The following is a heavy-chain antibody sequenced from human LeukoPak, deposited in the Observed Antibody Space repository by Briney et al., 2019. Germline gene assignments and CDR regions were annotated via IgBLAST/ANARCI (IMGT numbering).Heavy chain of an antibody. CDR1: GFTFSSYS. CDR3: ARGAGGYYDSSGYYYGTPYFDY. V-gene: IGHV3-48*04. J-gene: IGHJ4*02. D-gene: IGHD3-22*01. CDR2: ISSSSSTI. Sequence: GGSLRLSCAASGFTFSSYSMNWVRQAPGKGLEWVSYISSSSSTIYYADSVKGRFTISRDNAKNSLYLQMNSLRAEDTAVYYCARGAGGYYDSSGYYYGTPYFDYWGQGTLVTVSS.